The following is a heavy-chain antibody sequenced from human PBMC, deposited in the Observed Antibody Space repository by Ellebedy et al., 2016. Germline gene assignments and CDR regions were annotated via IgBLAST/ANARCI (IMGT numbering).Heavy chain of an antibody. CDR1: GYTFTSYG. V-gene: IGHV1-18*04. D-gene: IGHD3-3*01. CDR2: ISAYNGNT. J-gene: IGHJ4*02. CDR3: ARLVLRFFDPQGYYFDY. Sequence: ASVKVSCXASGYTFTSYGISWVRQAPGQGLEWMGWISAYNGNTNYAQKLQGRVTMTTDTSTSTAYMELRSLRSDDTAVYYCARLVLRFFDPQGYYFDYWGQGTLVTVSS.